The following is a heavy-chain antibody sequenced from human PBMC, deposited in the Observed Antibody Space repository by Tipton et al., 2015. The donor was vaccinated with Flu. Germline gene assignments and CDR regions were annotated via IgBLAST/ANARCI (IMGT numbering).Heavy chain of an antibody. CDR3: ARRDFSNYVSVPKNWFDP. V-gene: IGHV4-38-2*01. Sequence: TLSLTCAVSGDSISSDYFWDWIRQPPGKGLEWLATIHRCGSTNYNPSLRSRLTISVDTSKNQFSLEMRSVTASDMAVYYCARRDFSNYVSVPKNWFDPWGQGTLVTVSS. J-gene: IGHJ5*02. D-gene: IGHD4-11*01. CDR2: IHRCGST. CDR1: GDSISSDYF.